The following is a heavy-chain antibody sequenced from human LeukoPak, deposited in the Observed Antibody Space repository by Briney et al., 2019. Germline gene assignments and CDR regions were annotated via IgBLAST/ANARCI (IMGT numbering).Heavy chain of an antibody. D-gene: IGHD2-15*01. CDR2: INHSGST. CDR3: ARGPIVVVVAATRAYDY. V-gene: IGHV4-34*01. CDR1: GGSISSYY. Sequence: KPSETLSLTCTVSGGSISSYYWSWIRQPPGKGLEWIGEINHSGSTNYNPSLKSRVTISVDTSKNQFSLKLSSVTAADTAVYYCARGPIVVVVAATRAYDYWGQGTLVTVSS. J-gene: IGHJ4*02.